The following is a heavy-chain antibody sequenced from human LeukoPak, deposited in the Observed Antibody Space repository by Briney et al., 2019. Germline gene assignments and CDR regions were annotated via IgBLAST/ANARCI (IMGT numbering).Heavy chain of an antibody. J-gene: IGHJ4*02. D-gene: IGHD6-19*01. CDR1: GFTFSSYA. CDR3: ARDSSAWSRDY. CDR2: MSSGGGL. V-gene: IGHV3-21*06. Sequence: GGSLRLSCAASGFTFSSYAMSWVRQAPGKGLEWVSTMSSGGGLYYADSVKGRFTMSRDNAKNSVYLEMNNLRAEDTAVFYCARDSSAWSRDYWGQGTLVIVS.